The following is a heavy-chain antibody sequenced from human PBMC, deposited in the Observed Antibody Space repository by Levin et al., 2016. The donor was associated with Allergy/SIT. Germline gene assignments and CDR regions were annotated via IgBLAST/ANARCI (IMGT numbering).Heavy chain of an antibody. D-gene: IGHD3-22*01. CDR3: ARFLPDYYDSSGYPNAFDI. Sequence: WIRQPPGKGLEYVSAISSNGGSTYYANSVKGRFTISRDNSKNTLYLQMGSLRAEDMAVYYCARFLPDYYDSSGYPNAFDIWGQGTMVTVSS. V-gene: IGHV3-64*01. J-gene: IGHJ3*02. CDR2: ISSNGGST.